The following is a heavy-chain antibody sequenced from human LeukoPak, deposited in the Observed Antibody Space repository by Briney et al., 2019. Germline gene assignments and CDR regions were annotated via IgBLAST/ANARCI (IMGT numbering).Heavy chain of an antibody. J-gene: IGHJ3*02. CDR2: ISSSSSYI. D-gene: IGHD5-18*01. CDR3: ARDLTAHSYGYIEAFDI. V-gene: IGHV3-21*01. CDR1: GFTFSTYN. Sequence: GGSLRLSCSASGFTFSTYNMNWVRQAPGKGLEWVSSISSSSSYIYYADSVKGRFTISRDNAKNSLCLQMNSLRAEDTAVYYCARDLTAHSYGYIEAFDIWGQGTMVTVSS.